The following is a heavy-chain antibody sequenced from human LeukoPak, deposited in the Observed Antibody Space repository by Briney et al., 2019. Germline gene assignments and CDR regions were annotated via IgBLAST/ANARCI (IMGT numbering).Heavy chain of an antibody. Sequence: PGGSLRLSCVGSGFTFSSYWMSWVRQAPGKGLEWVSSISSSSSYIYYADSVKGRFTISRDNAKNSLYLQMNSLRAEDTAVYYCARSSPITMIVVVSAFDIWGQGTMVTVSS. CDR3: ARSSPITMIVVVSAFDI. J-gene: IGHJ3*02. V-gene: IGHV3-21*01. CDR1: GFTFSSYW. CDR2: ISSSSSYI. D-gene: IGHD3-22*01.